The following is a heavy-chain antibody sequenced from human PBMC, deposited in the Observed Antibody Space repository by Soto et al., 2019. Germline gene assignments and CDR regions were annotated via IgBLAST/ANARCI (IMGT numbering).Heavy chain of an antibody. CDR2: INHSGST. D-gene: IGHD6-13*01. J-gene: IGHJ5*02. CDR3: ARAGTAAGTTLRGYNWFDP. V-gene: IGHV4-34*01. CDR1: GGSFSGYY. Sequence: QVQLQQWGAGLLKPSETLSLTCAVYGGSFSGYYWSWIRQPPGKGLEWIGEINHSGSTNYNPSLKSRVIISVDMSKNQFSLKLSYVTAADTAVYYCARAGTAAGTTLRGYNWFDPWGQGTLVTVSS.